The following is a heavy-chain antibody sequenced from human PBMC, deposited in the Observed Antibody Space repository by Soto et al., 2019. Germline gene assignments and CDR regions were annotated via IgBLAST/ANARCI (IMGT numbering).Heavy chain of an antibody. D-gene: IGHD2-2*01. CDR3: ASGGGSTKVDY. Sequence: QVQLQESGPGLVNPSQTLSLTCTVSGGSITSSGYYWSWIRQHPGEGLEWIGFTSNSGSTSYNPSLKSRVTISVDTSSNQFSLNLKSVTAADTAVYYCASGGGSTKVDYWGQGTLVTVSP. CDR1: GGSITSSGYY. J-gene: IGHJ4*02. CDR2: TSNSGST. V-gene: IGHV4-31*03.